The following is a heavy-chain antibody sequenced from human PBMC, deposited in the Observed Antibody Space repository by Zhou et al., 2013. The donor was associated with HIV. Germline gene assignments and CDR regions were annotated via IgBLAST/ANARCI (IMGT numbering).Heavy chain of an antibody. CDR3: ARVMVRGVGYKGPGFDP. Sequence: QVQLVQSGAEVKKPGSSVKVSCKASGGTFSSYGISWVRQAPGQGLEWMGGIIPMFGTTNYAQKFQGRVTITTDDSTSTAYMELSSLRSEDTAVYYCARVMVRGVGYKGPGFDPWGQGTLVTVSS. D-gene: IGHD3-10*01. CDR2: IIPMFGTT. CDR1: GGTFSSYG. V-gene: IGHV1-69*05. J-gene: IGHJ5*02.